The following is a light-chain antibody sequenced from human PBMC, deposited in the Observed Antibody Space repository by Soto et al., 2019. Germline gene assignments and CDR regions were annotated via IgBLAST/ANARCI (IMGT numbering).Light chain of an antibody. J-gene: IGLJ1*01. Sequence: QSALTQPPSASGSPGQSVTISCTGTSSDVGGYNYVSWYQQHPGKAPKLLIYDVTARPSGVPDRFSGSKSGNTASLTVSGLQAEDEADYYCSSYAGIHIVFGTGTKVTVL. CDR1: SSDVGGYNY. CDR2: DVT. CDR3: SSYAGIHIV. V-gene: IGLV2-8*01.